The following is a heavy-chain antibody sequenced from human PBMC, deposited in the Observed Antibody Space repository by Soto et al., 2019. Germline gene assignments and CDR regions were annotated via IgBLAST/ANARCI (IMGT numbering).Heavy chain of an antibody. D-gene: IGHD3-16*01. Sequence: EVQLLESGGGLVQPGGSLRLSCTASGFTFSDHAMTWVRQAPGKGLEWLSGISGGGSGAYYADSVKGRFTVSRANSNNTLFLQMDSLRVEDTAVYYCALDLWGYTHWGQGTLVTVSS. CDR1: GFTFSDHA. V-gene: IGHV3-23*01. CDR2: ISGGGSGA. J-gene: IGHJ4*02. CDR3: ALDLWGYTH.